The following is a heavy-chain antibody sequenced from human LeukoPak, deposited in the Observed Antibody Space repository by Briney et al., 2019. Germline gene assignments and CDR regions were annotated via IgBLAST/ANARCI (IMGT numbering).Heavy chain of an antibody. CDR3: ARRGTGHGMDV. V-gene: IGHV3-74*01. CDR1: GLTFKNYW. D-gene: IGHD1-1*01. J-gene: IGHJ6*02. Sequence: GGSLRLSCAASGLTFKNYWIHWVRQVPGMGLVWVSRINNDGSSASYVDSVKGRFTISRDNAKNTLFLQMNSLRAEDTAVYYCARRGTGHGMDVWGQGTTVIVSS. CDR2: INNDGSSA.